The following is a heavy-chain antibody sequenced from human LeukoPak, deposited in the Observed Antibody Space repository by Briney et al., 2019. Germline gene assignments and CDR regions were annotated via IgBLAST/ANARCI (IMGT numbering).Heavy chain of an antibody. V-gene: IGHV3-64*01. J-gene: IGHJ5*02. CDR1: GFTFSSYA. D-gene: IGHD5-18*01. CDR3: ARAAMVTGPNWFDP. Sequence: PGGSLRLSCAASGFTFSSYAMHWVRQAPGKGLEYVSATSSNGGSTYYANSVKGRFTISRDNSKNTLYLQMGSLRAEDMAVYYCARAAMVTGPNWFDPWGQGTLVTVSS. CDR2: TSSNGGST.